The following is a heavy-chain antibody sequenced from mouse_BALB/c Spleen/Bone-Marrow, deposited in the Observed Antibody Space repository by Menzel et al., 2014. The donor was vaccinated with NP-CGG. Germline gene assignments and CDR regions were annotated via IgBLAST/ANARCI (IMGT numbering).Heavy chain of an antibody. CDR2: IYPGNSDT. J-gene: IGHJ4*01. V-gene: IGHV1-5*01. Sequence: VQLQQSGTVLARPGASVKMSCKASGYTFTSHWMHWVKQRPGQGLEWIGAIYPGNSDTSYNQKFKGKAKLTAVTSTSTAYMDLSSLTNEDSAVYYCTRGITTVVATRAMDYWGQGTSVTVSS. CDR3: TRGITTVVATRAMDY. CDR1: GYTFTSHW. D-gene: IGHD1-1*01.